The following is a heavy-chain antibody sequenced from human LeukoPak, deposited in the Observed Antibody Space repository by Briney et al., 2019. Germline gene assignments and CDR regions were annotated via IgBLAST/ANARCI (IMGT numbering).Heavy chain of an antibody. Sequence: PGRSLRLSCAASGFTFTGYGMHWVRQAPGKGLEWVAVISYDGSNKYYADSVKGRFTISRDNSKNTLYLQMNSLRAEDTAVYYCAKEGGGSSGDVIEYYFDYWGQGTLVTVSS. CDR1: GFTFTGYG. V-gene: IGHV3-33*06. J-gene: IGHJ4*02. CDR2: ISYDGSNK. D-gene: IGHD6-19*01. CDR3: AKEGGGSSGDVIEYYFDY.